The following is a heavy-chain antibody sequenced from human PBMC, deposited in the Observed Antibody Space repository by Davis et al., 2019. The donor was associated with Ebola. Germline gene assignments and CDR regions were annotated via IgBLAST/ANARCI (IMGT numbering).Heavy chain of an antibody. CDR1: GDSVSDYF. CDR2: TGHSGYT. CDR3: ARTTKTNIEASGRGFNSFDS. Sequence: SETLSLTCAVYGDSVSDYFWSWIRQPPGKGLEWIGETGHSGYTNYSPSLMSRVTMSVDSSTNQFSLKLHSVTAADPAVYYCARTTKTNIEASGRGFNSFDSWGQGALVSVSA. J-gene: IGHJ5*01. V-gene: IGHV4-34*01. D-gene: IGHD4-17*01.